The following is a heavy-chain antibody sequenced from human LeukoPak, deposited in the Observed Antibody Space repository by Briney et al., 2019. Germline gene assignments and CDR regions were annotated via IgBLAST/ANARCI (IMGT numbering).Heavy chain of an antibody. CDR1: GYTFTSYY. D-gene: IGHD1-26*01. CDR3: TRDLGGSYQDY. J-gene: IGHJ4*02. CDR2: INPSGGST. V-gene: IGHV1-46*01. Sequence: ASVKVSCKASGYTFTSYYMHWIRQAPGQGFEWLGIINPSGGSTTYAQKFQGRVTMTRDTSTSTVYMELSSLRFEDTAVYYYTRDLGGSYQDYWGQGTLVTVSS.